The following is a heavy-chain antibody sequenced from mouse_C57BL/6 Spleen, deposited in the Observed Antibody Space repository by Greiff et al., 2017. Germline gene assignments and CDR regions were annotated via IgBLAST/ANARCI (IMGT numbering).Heavy chain of an antibody. J-gene: IGHJ2*01. D-gene: IGHD5-1-1*01. Sequence: VQLQQPGAELVMPGASVKLSCKASGYTFTSYWMHWVKQRPGQGLEWIGEIDPSDSYTNYNQKFKGKSTLTVDKSSSTAYMQLSSLTSEDSAVYYCAREIPCIPLQYFDFWGQGTTLTVSS. CDR1: GYTFTSYW. CDR3: AREIPCIPLQYFDF. V-gene: IGHV1-69*01. CDR2: IDPSDSYT.